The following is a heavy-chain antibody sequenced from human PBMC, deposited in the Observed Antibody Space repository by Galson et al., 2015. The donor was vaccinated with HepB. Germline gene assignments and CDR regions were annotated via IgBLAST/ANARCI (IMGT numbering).Heavy chain of an antibody. V-gene: IGHV1-69*13. Sequence: SVKVSCKASGGTFSNYAISWVRQAPGQGLEWMGGIIPVFGTVNYVQKFQGRVTITADESTSTAYMELTSLRSEDTAVYYCATSLAAIGGPQLVGGLYYYYGMDVWGQGTTVTVSS. CDR3: ATSLAAIGGPQLVGGLYYYYGMDV. CDR1: GGTFSNYA. J-gene: IGHJ6*02. CDR2: IIPVFGTV. D-gene: IGHD6-13*01.